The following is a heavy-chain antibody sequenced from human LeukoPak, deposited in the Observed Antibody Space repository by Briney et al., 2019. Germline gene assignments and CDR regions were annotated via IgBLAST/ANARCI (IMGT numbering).Heavy chain of an antibody. V-gene: IGHV4-4*02. CDR1: GGSISSSNW. CDR2: IYHSGST. CDR3: ASFSAIPAADYYYYYMDV. D-gene: IGHD2-2*01. J-gene: IGHJ6*03. Sequence: PSGTLSLTCAVSGGSISSSNWWSWVRQPPGKGLEWIGEIYHSGSTNYNPSLKSRVTISVDKSKNQFSLKLSSVTAADTAVYYCASFSAIPAADYYYYYMDVWGKGTTVTVSS.